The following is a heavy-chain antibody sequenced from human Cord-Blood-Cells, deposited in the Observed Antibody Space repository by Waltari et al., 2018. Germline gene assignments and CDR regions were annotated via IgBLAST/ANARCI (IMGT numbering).Heavy chain of an antibody. J-gene: IGHJ3*02. CDR2: IYYSGST. V-gene: IGHV4-39*01. Sequence: QLQLQESGPGLVKPSETLSLTCTVSGGSISSSSYYWGWIRQPPGKGLEWIGSIYYSGSTYYNPSLKSRVTISVDTSKNHFSLKLSSVTAADTAVYYCARRYQLLDAFDIWGQGTMVTVSS. CDR1: GGSISSSSYY. CDR3: ARRYQLLDAFDI. D-gene: IGHD2-2*01.